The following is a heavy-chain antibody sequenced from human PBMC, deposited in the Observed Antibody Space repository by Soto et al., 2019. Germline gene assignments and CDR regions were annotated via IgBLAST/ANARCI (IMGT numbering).Heavy chain of an antibody. CDR3: ARGRLRYSDWLPNYYFDY. J-gene: IGHJ4*02. D-gene: IGHD3-9*01. CDR2: IGTAGDT. CDR1: GFTFSSYD. Sequence: GGSLRLSCAASGFTFSSYDMHWVRQATGKGLEWVSAIGTAGDTYYPGSVKGRFTISRENAKNSLYLQMNSLRAGDTAVYYCARGRLRYSDWLPNYYFDYCGQGTVVTVST. V-gene: IGHV3-13*01.